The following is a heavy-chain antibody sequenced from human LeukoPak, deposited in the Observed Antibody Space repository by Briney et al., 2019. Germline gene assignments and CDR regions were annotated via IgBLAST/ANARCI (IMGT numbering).Heavy chain of an antibody. V-gene: IGHV4-38-2*01. CDR1: GYSISSGYY. Sequence: PSEPLSRTCAVSGYSISSGYYWGWIRHPPGKGLEWIGSKHRGGSTYYKPSLESRVTISIDTSMNQFSLRLSSVTAADTTDTAVYYCARSWNFGRAVEAFDIWGQGIMVTVSS. J-gene: IGHJ3*02. D-gene: IGHD1-1*01. CDR2: KHRGGST. CDR3: ARSWNFGRAVEAFDI.